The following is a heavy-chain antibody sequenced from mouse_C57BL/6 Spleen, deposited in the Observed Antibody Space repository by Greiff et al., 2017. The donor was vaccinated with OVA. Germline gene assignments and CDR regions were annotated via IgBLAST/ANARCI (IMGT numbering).Heavy chain of an antibody. Sequence: EVQLVESGGGLVQSGRSLRLSCATSGFTFSAFYMEWVRQAPGKGLEWIAASRNKANDYTTEYSASVKGRFIVSRDTSQSILYLQMNALRAEDTAIYYCARDDLWGAMDYWGQGTSVTVAS. J-gene: IGHJ4*01. V-gene: IGHV7-1*01. D-gene: IGHD1-1*02. CDR1: GFTFSAFY. CDR2: SRNKANDYTT. CDR3: ARDDLWGAMDY.